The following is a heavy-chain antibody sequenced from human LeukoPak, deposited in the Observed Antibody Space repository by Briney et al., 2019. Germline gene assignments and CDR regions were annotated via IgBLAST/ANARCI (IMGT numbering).Heavy chain of an antibody. CDR2: ISAYNGDT. CDR1: GDTFTSYG. V-gene: IGHV1-18*01. D-gene: IGHD6-13*01. J-gene: IGHJ4*02. Sequence: ASVKVSCKASGDTFTSYGISWVRQAPGQGLEWMGWISAYNGDTNYAQKLQGRVTMNTDTSTSTAYMELRSLRSDDTAVYYCARGIEAAGTESFDYWRQGTLLTVSS. CDR3: ARGIEAAGTESFDY.